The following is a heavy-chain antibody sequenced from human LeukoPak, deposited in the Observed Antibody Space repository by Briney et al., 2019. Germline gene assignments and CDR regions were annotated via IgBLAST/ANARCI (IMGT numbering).Heavy chain of an antibody. D-gene: IGHD7-27*01. CDR3: AKDPSLGIGYYFDY. CDR2: IRYDGSNK. Sequence: PGGSLRLSCAASGFTLSSYGMHWVRQAPGKGLEWVAFIRYDGSNKYYADSVKGRSTISRDNSTNTLYLQMNSLRAEDTAVYYCAKDPSLGIGYYFDYWGQGTLVTVSS. V-gene: IGHV3-30*02. J-gene: IGHJ4*02. CDR1: GFTLSSYG.